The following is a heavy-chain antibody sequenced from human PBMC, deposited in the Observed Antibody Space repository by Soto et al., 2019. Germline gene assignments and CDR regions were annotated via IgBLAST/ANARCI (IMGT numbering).Heavy chain of an antibody. D-gene: IGHD3-3*01. CDR1: GGSISNYY. CDR2: IGTSGST. CDR3: ARGGQDFWSGPFDY. V-gene: IGHV4-4*07. Sequence: SDTLSLTCTVSGGSISNYYCNWIRQPAGKGLEWIGRIGTSGSTNYNPSLKSRVTMSVDTSKQEFSLKLSSVTAADTALYYCARGGQDFWSGPFDYWGRGALVTVSS. J-gene: IGHJ4*02.